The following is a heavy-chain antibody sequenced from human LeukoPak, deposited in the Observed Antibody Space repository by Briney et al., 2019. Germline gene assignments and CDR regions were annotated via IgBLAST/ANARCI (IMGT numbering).Heavy chain of an antibody. J-gene: IGHJ4*02. D-gene: IGHD6-13*01. Sequence: SETLSLTCTVSGGSISSYYWSWIRQPPGKGLEWIGYIYYSGSTNYNPSLKSRVTISVDTSKNQFSLKLSSVTAADTAVYYCERGGATYSSSWLQGFDYWGQGTLVTVSS. V-gene: IGHV4-59*01. CDR2: IYYSGST. CDR3: ERGGATYSSSWLQGFDY. CDR1: GGSISSYY.